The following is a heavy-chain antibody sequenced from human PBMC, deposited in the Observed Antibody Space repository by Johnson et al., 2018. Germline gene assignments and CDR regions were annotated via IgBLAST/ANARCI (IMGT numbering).Heavy chain of an antibody. D-gene: IGHD3-16*02. Sequence: VQLVESGGGLVQPGGSLRLSCAASGFSVSSNYMSWVRQAPGTGLEWVSAISGSGGSTYYADSVKGRFTISRANSKNSLFLQMNSLRVEDTAVYYCAKDGARYDYVWGSYRLSDYMDVWGKGTTVTVSS. J-gene: IGHJ6*03. V-gene: IGHV3-23*04. CDR1: GFSVSSNY. CDR3: AKDGARYDYVWGSYRLSDYMDV. CDR2: ISGSGGST.